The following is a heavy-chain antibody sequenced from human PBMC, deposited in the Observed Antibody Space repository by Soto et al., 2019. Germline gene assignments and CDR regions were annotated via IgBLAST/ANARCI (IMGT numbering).Heavy chain of an antibody. V-gene: IGHV1-46*01. D-gene: IGHD6-13*01. J-gene: IGHJ5*01. CDR3: ARDRRYSSTWYSKYNWFDF. Sequence: GASVKVSCKTSGYTFINYYIHWSRQAPGQGLEWMGIINPIGGDTNYAQKFEGRIVMTRDTSTSTVYMELSGLSSEDTAVYFCARDRRYSSTWYSKYNWFDFWGQGTLVTVSS. CDR2: INPIGGDT. CDR1: GYTFINYY.